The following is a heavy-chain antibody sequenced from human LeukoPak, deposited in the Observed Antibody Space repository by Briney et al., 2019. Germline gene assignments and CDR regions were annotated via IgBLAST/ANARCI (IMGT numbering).Heavy chain of an antibody. Sequence: PWETLSLTCTVSGGSISSHYWSWIRQPAGKGLEWIGRIYTSGSTNYNPSLKSRVTMSLATSKNQFSLNLYSVTAADTAVYYCARDASGSYDPWGQGILVIVSS. J-gene: IGHJ5*02. CDR3: ARDASGSYDP. CDR1: GGSISSHY. D-gene: IGHD3-10*01. CDR2: IYTSGST. V-gene: IGHV4-4*07.